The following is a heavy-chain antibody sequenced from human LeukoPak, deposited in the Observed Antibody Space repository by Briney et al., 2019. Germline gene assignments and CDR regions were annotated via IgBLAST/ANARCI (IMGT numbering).Heavy chain of an antibody. CDR1: GFTFSSYV. Sequence: GGSLRLSCAASGFTFSSYVMHWVRQAPGKGLEWVAVIWYDGSNKYYADSVKGRFTISRDNSKNTLYLQMNSLRAEDTAVYYCAKGSYSCSSGWFDPWGQGTLVTVSS. J-gene: IGHJ5*02. CDR2: IWYDGSNK. CDR3: AKGSYSCSSGWFDP. V-gene: IGHV3-33*06. D-gene: IGHD6-13*01.